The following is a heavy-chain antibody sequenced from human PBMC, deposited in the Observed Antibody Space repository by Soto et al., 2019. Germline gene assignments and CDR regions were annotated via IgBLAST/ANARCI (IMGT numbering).Heavy chain of an antibody. CDR3: ARDLVAGGTETGTTEVNYYYYGMDV. J-gene: IGHJ6*02. V-gene: IGHV3-53*01. Sequence: GWSLRLSCAASGFTVSSNYMSWVRQAPGKGLEWVSVIYSGGSTYYADSVKGRFTISRDNSKNTLYLQMNSLRAEDTAVYYCARDLVAGGTETGTTEVNYYYYGMDVWGQGTTVTVSS. CDR2: IYSGGST. CDR1: GFTVSSNY. D-gene: IGHD1-7*01.